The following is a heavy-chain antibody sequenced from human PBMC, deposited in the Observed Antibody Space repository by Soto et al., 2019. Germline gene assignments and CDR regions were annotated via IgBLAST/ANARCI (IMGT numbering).Heavy chain of an antibody. V-gene: IGHV3-23*01. J-gene: IGHJ4*02. Sequence: EVQVLESGGGLVQPGGSLRLSCAASGFTYSNYAMSWVRQAPGKGLGWVSTITGIVGNTYYADSVKGRFTISRDNSKNTLFLQMNSLRAEDTAMYYCAKSSLLHAFDYWGQGTLVTVSS. CDR3: AKSSLLHAFDY. CDR1: GFTYSNYA. CDR2: ITGIVGNT. D-gene: IGHD6-13*01.